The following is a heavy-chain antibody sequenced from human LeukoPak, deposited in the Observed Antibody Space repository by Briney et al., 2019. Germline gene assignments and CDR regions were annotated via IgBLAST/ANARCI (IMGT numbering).Heavy chain of an antibody. D-gene: IGHD3-22*01. CDR3: ARDINYYDSSGYYNYYYGMDV. Sequence: SETLSLTCAVYGGSFSGYYWSWIRQPPGKGLEWIGEINHSGSTNYNPSLKSRVTISVDTSKNQFSLKLSSVTAADTAVYYCARDINYYDSSGYYNYYYGMDVWGQGTTVTVSS. V-gene: IGHV4-34*01. CDR2: INHSGST. J-gene: IGHJ6*02. CDR1: GGSFSGYY.